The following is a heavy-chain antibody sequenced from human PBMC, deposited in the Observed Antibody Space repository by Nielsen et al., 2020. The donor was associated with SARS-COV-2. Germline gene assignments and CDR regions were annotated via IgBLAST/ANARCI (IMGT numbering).Heavy chain of an antibody. V-gene: IGHV4-59*12. CDR3: ARERSPRRYDRSPRHYYYYMDV. CDR2: IFFSGST. J-gene: IGHJ6*03. Sequence: WIRQPPGKGLEWIGNIFFSGSTNYNPSLKSRVTISVDTSKNQFSLRLSSVTAADTAVYYCARERSPRRYDRSPRHYYYYMDVWGKGTTVTVSS. D-gene: IGHD3-22*01.